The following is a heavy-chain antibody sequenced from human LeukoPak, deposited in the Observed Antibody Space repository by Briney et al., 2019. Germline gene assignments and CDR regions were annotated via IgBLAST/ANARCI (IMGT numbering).Heavy chain of an antibody. Sequence: GGSLRLSCAASGFTFSGSAMHWVRQASGKGLEWVGRIRSKANSYATAYAASVKGRFTISRDDSKNTAYLQMNSLKTEDTAVYYCTRLIGYYDTAYDYWGQGTLVTVSS. V-gene: IGHV3-73*01. CDR1: GFTFSGSA. CDR2: IRSKANSYAT. CDR3: TRLIGYYDTAYDY. J-gene: IGHJ4*02. D-gene: IGHD3-22*01.